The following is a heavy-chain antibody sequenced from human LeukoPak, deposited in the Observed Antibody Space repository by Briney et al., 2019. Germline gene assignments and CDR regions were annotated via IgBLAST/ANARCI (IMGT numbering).Heavy chain of an antibody. CDR1: GGSFSGYY. CDR2: INHSGST. J-gene: IGHJ4*02. Sequence: SETLSLTCAVYGGSFSGYYWSWIRQPPGKGLEWIGEINHSGSTNYNPSLKSRVTILVDTSKNQFSLKLSSVTAADTAVYYCARGAPTGTDFDYWGQGTLVTVSS. V-gene: IGHV4-34*01. D-gene: IGHD1-1*01. CDR3: ARGAPTGTDFDY.